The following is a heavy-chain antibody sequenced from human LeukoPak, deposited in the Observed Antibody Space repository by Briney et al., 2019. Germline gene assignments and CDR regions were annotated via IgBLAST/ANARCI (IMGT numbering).Heavy chain of an antibody. CDR3: ARLYSSTPGDPFDI. CDR1: GFTFSSYW. CDR2: IKQDGSEK. Sequence: PGGSLRLSCAASGFTFSSYWMSWVRQAPGKGLEWVANIKQDGSEKYYVDSVKGRFTISRDNAKNSLYLQMNSLRAEDTAVYYCARLYSSTPGDPFDIWGQGTMVTVSS. V-gene: IGHV3-7*01. J-gene: IGHJ3*02. D-gene: IGHD6-13*01.